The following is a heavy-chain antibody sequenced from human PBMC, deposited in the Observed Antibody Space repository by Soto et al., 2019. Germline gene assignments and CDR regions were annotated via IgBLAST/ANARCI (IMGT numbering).Heavy chain of an antibody. J-gene: IGHJ6*02. Sequence: SVKVSCKASGFTFTSSAAQWVRQARGQRLEWIGWIVVGSGNTNYAQKFQERVTITRDMSTSTAYMELSSLRSEDTAVYYCAAEESGGYYYYGMDVWGQGTTVTVSS. CDR1: GFTFTSSA. V-gene: IGHV1-58*01. CDR3: AAEESGGYYYYGMDV. D-gene: IGHD3-3*01. CDR2: IVVGSGNT.